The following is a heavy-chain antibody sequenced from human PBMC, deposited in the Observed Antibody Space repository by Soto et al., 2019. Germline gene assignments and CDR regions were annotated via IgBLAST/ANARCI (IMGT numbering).Heavy chain of an antibody. D-gene: IGHD3-9*01. CDR1: GFTFSSYG. Sequence: ESGGGVVQPGKSLRLSCAASGFTFSSYGMHWVRQAPGKGLEWVAVISDDGSNKYYIDSVKGRFTISRDNSNNTLYLQMNSLRAEDTAVYYCTKGRYFDLLPYYFDYWGQGTLVTVSS. CDR3: TKGRYFDLLPYYFDY. CDR2: ISDDGSNK. J-gene: IGHJ4*02. V-gene: IGHV3-30*18.